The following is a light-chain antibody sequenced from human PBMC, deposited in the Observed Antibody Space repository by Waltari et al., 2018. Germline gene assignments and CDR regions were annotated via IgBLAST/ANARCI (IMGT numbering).Light chain of an antibody. CDR1: ALPKKY. Sequence: SYELTQPPSVSVSPGQTARITCSGDALPKKYSYWYQQKSGQARVVVIYEDNKRPSGIAERYSGYSSGTMATLTSNGAHVDDEAAYYCESTDNSAIHRQVFGGGTKLTVL. CDR3: ESTDNSAIHRQV. CDR2: EDN. J-gene: IGLJ2*01. V-gene: IGLV3-10*01.